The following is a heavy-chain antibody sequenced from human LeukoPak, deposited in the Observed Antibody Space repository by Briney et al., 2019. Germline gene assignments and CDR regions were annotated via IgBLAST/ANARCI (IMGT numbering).Heavy chain of an antibody. D-gene: IGHD4-17*01. CDR3: ARGPTVTTDY. CDR2: IYYSGRT. J-gene: IGHJ4*02. Sequence: SETLSLTCTVSGGSVSSNRYYWTWIRQPPGKGLEWIGYIYYSGRTNYNPSLKSRVTISVDTSKSQFSLKLTSVTAADTAVYYCARGPTVTTDYWGQGTLVTVSS. CDR1: GGSVSSNRYY. V-gene: IGHV4-61*01.